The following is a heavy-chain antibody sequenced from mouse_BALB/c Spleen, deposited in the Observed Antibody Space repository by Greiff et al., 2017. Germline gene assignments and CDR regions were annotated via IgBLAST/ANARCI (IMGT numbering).Heavy chain of an antibody. CDR3: ARHERYDAFDV. Sequence: EVQGVESGGDLVKPGGSLKLSCAASGFTFSSYGMSWVRQTPDKRLEWVATISSGGSYTYYPDSVQGRFTISRDNAKNTLYLQMSSLKSEDTAMYYCARHERYDAFDVWGAGTTVTVSS. CDR2: ISSGGSYT. J-gene: IGHJ1*01. CDR1: GFTFSSYG. D-gene: IGHD2-14*01. V-gene: IGHV5-6*01.